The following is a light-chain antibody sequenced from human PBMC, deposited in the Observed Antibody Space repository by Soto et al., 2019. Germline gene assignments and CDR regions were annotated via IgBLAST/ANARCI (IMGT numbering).Light chain of an antibody. V-gene: IGKV3-20*01. Sequence: EIVFTQSPGTLSLSPGERVTLSCGASQSVRSNYLAWFQQKPGQAPRILISRASSRATGIPDRFSGSGSGTDFILTISRLEPDDFAVYYCQQYGRSPWTFGQGTKVDIK. CDR3: QQYGRSPWT. CDR1: QSVRSNY. J-gene: IGKJ1*01. CDR2: RAS.